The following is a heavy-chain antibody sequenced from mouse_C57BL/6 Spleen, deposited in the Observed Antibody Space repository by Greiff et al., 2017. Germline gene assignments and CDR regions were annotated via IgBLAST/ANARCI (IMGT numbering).Heavy chain of an antibody. Sequence: QVQLQQPGAELVKPGASVKLSCKASGYTFTSYWMHWVKQRPGRGLEWIGRIDPNSGGTKYNEKFKGKATLTADKSSSTAYMELRSLTSEESAVYFCARGDEFLYYFDYWGKGTTLTVSS. V-gene: IGHV1-62-3*01. J-gene: IGHJ2*01. CDR3: ARGDEFLYYFDY. CDR2: IDPNSGGT. CDR1: GYTFTSYW.